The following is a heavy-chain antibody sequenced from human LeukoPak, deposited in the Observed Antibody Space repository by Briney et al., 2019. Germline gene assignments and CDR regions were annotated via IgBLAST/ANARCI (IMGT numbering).Heavy chain of an antibody. CDR1: GGSISSYY. Sequence: SETLSLTCTVSGGSISSYYWSWIQQPPGKGLEWIGYIYYSGSTNYNPSLKSRVTTSVDTSKNQFSLKLSSVTAADTAVYYCARRNSRGGDRWGQGTLVTVSS. CDR3: ARRNSRGGDR. V-gene: IGHV4-59*01. CDR2: IYYSGST. J-gene: IGHJ4*02. D-gene: IGHD6-19*01.